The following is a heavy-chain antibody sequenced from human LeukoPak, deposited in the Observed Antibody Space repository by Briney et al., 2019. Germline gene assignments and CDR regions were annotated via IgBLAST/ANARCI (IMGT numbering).Heavy chain of an antibody. CDR3: ARDQTGFCSGSSCLGSTFDY. J-gene: IGHJ4*02. CDR2: ISYDESNK. Sequence: GGSLRLSCTGSGFTFGEYTMSWVRQAPGKGLEWVAVISYDESNKYYADTVKGRFTISRDNSKNTLYLQMNSLRAEDTAVYYCARDQTGFCSGSSCLGSTFDYWGQGTLVTVSS. V-gene: IGHV3-30*04. CDR1: GFTFGEYT. D-gene: IGHD2-15*01.